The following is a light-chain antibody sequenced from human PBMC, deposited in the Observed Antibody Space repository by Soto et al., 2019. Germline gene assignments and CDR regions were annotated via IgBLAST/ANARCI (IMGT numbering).Light chain of an antibody. V-gene: IGLV1-40*01. J-gene: IGLJ1*01. CDR3: SSYTSSSTLYV. CDR1: SSNIGAGYD. CDR2: GNN. Sequence: QSVLTQPPSVSGAPGQTITISCTGSSSNIGAGYDVHWYQQLPGRAPKLLIYGNNNRPSGVPDRFSGSKSGTSVSLTISGLQAEDEADYYCSSYTSSSTLYVFGTGTKLTVL.